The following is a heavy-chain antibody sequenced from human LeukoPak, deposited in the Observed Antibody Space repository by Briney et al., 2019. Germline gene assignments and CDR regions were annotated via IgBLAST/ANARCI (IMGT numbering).Heavy chain of an antibody. V-gene: IGHV3-20*04. J-gene: IGHJ4*02. CDR2: INWNSGST. Sequence: GRSLRLSCAASGFTFDDYGMSWVRQAPGKGLEGVSGINWNSGSTGYADSVKGRFTISRDSAKNSLYLQMNSLRAEDTALYYCARGSTYYYEISGYYLIEYWGQGSLVTVSS. D-gene: IGHD3-22*01. CDR1: GFTFDDYG. CDR3: ARGSTYYYEISGYYLIEY.